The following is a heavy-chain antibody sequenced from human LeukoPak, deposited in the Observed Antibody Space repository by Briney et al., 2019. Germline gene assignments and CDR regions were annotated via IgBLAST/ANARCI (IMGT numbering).Heavy chain of an antibody. V-gene: IGHV3-30*18. Sequence: GGSLRLSCAASEFTFSTYGMHWVRQAPGKGLEWVAVISYDGSYKFYADSVKGRFTISRDNSKSTLYLQTNSLRAEDTAVYYCAKDRYSGLNTIDYWGQGTLVTVSS. CDR1: EFTFSTYG. CDR2: ISYDGSYK. J-gene: IGHJ4*02. CDR3: AKDRYSGLNTIDY. D-gene: IGHD6-13*01.